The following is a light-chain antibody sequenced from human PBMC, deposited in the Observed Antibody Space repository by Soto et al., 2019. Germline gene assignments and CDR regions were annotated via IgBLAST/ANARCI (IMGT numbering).Light chain of an antibody. CDR3: CSYAGDSYV. CDR1: SSDVGNYNL. V-gene: IGLV2-23*02. Sequence: QSALTQPASVSGSPGQSITLSCTGTSSDVGNYNLVSWYQQHPGKAPKLMIYDVSKRPSGVSNRFSGSKSGNTASLTISGLQADDEADYYCCSYAGDSYVFGTGTKLTVL. J-gene: IGLJ1*01. CDR2: DVS.